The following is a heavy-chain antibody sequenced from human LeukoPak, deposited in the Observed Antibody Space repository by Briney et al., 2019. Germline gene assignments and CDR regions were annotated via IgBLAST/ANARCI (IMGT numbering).Heavy chain of an antibody. V-gene: IGHV1-46*01. CDR3: ARDLRYFDWGIGSFDY. J-gene: IGHJ4*02. CDR2: INPSGGST. Sequence: GASVKVSCKASGYTFTSYYMHWVRQAPGQGLEWMGIINPSGGSTSYAQKFQGRVTMTRDMSKSTVYMELSSLRSEDTAVYYCARDLRYFDWGIGSFDYWGQGTLVTVSS. CDR1: GYTFTSYY. D-gene: IGHD3-9*01.